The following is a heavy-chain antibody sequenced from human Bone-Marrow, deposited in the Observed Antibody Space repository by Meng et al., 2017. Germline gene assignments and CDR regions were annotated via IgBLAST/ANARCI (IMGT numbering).Heavy chain of an antibody. D-gene: IGHD2-2*02. CDR1: GSSISNDENY. Sequence: QVQLQESGPGRVKPSQTLSLTCTVSGSSISNDENYWSWIRQSPGEGLEWIGYMHYNGITYYNPSLRSRATMLVDTSKNEFSLKLSSVTAADTAVYYCARYCSSTSCHNWFDPWGQGILVTVSS. J-gene: IGHJ5*02. V-gene: IGHV4-30-4*08. CDR2: MHYNGIT. CDR3: ARYCSSTSCHNWFDP.